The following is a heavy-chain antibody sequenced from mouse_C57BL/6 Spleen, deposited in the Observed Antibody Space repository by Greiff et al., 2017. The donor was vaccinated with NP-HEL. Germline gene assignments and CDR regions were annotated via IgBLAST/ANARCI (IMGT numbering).Heavy chain of an antibody. CDR1: GYSFTDYN. J-gene: IGHJ2*01. Sequence: EVKLMESGPELVKPGASVKISCKASGYSFTDYNMNWVKQSNGKSLEWIGVINPNYGTTSYNQKFKGKATLTVDQSSSTAYMQLNSLTSEDSAVYYCARSLFITTVVAPDYWGKGTTLTVSS. CDR3: ARSLFITTVVAPDY. CDR2: INPNYGTT. D-gene: IGHD1-1*01. V-gene: IGHV1-39*01.